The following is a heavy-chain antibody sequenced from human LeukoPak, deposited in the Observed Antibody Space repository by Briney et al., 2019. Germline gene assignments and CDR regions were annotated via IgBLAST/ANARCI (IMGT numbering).Heavy chain of an antibody. D-gene: IGHD6-19*01. J-gene: IGHJ4*02. CDR1: GYTFTGYY. V-gene: IGHV1-2*02. Sequence: ASVKVSCKASGYTFTGYYMHWVRQAPGQGLEWMGWINPDSGGTNYAQKFQGRVTMTRDTSTSTAYMELSRLRSDDTAVYYCARDSRYSSGWHFDYWGQGTLVTVSS. CDR2: INPDSGGT. CDR3: ARDSRYSSGWHFDY.